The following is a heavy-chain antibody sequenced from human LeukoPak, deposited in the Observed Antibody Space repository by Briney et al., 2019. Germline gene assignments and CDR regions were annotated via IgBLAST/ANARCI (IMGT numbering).Heavy chain of an antibody. CDR3: AKSDVRWNY. V-gene: IGHV3-23*01. J-gene: IGHJ4*02. D-gene: IGHD4-23*01. CDR2: ITGSGGNT. Sequence: GGSLRLSCAASGFTFSNYAMNWVRQAPGKGLEWVSAITGSGGNTFYADSVKGRFTISRDNSGNTLHLHMNSLSVEDTAVYYCAKSDVRWNYWGQGTLVTVSS. CDR1: GFTFSNYA.